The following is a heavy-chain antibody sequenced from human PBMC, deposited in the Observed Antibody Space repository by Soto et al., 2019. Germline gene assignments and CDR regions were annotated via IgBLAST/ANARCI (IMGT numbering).Heavy chain of an antibody. CDR3: VRSKGGYSYGTPFDY. J-gene: IGHJ4*02. CDR2: ISWNSGNI. V-gene: IGHV3-9*01. Sequence: GESLRLSCAASGFTFEDYAMHWVRQVLGKGLEWVSSISWNSGNIGYADSVKGRFTTSRDNAKNSLYLQMNSLRPEDTALYYCVRSKGGYSYGTPFDYWGQGTLVTVAS. D-gene: IGHD5-18*01. CDR1: GFTFEDYA.